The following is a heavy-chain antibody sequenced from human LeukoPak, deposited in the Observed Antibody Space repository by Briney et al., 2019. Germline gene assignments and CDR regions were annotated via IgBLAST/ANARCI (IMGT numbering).Heavy chain of an antibody. CDR3: ARVVRGLGWFDP. Sequence: ASVKVSCKASGYTFTSYYIHWVRQAPGQGLEWMGIINPNFGSTSYAQKFQGRVTMTRNTSISTAYMELSSLRSDDTAVYYCARVVRGLGWFDPWGQGTLVTVSS. D-gene: IGHD3-10*01. CDR2: INPNFGST. CDR1: GYTFTSYY. J-gene: IGHJ5*02. V-gene: IGHV1-46*01.